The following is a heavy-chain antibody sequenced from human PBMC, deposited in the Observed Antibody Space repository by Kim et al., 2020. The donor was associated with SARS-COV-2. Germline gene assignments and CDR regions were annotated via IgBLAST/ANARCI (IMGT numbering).Heavy chain of an antibody. Sequence: KYYADSVKGRFTISRDNSKNTLYLQMNSLRAEDTAVYYCARRGYVPVDYWGQGTLVTVSS. CDR2: K. V-gene: IGHV3-30*01. J-gene: IGHJ4*02. CDR3: ARRGYVPVDY. D-gene: IGHD3-16*01.